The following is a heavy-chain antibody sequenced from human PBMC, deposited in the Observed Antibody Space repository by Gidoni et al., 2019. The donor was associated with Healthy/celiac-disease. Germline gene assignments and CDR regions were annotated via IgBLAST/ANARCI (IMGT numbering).Heavy chain of an antibody. Sequence: QVQLQESGPGLVKPSETLSLTCTVSGGSISSYYWSWIRQPPGKGLEWIGYIYYSGSTNYNPSLKSRVTISVDTSKNQFSLKLSSVTAADTAVYYCARADFGVVYGMDVWGQGTTVTVSS. CDR3: ARADFGVVYGMDV. J-gene: IGHJ6*02. CDR1: GGSISSYY. CDR2: IYYSGST. V-gene: IGHV4-59*01. D-gene: IGHD3-3*01.